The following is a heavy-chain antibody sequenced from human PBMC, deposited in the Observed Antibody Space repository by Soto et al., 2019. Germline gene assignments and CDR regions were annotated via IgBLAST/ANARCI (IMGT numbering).Heavy chain of an antibody. CDR2: IYSSGST. CDR1: GGSISSGYYY. D-gene: IGHD5-18*01. CDR3: ARAKSRDTGPVDAFDI. V-gene: IGHV4-30-4*01. J-gene: IGHJ3*02. Sequence: TLSLTCTVSGGSISSGYYYWSWIRQPPGKGLEWIGYIYSSGSTYYNPSLKSRLTISPDTSKSQFSLKLSSVTAADTAVYYCARAKSRDTGPVDAFDIRGQGTMVTVPS.